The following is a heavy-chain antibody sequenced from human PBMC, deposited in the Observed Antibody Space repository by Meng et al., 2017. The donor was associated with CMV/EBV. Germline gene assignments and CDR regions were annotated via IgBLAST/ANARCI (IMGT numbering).Heavy chain of an antibody. J-gene: IGHJ6*02. CDR2: IRYDGSNK. D-gene: IGHD3-9*01. CDR3: AKELGYDILTGYLPYYYYGMDV. Sequence: GESLKISCAASGFTFSSYGMHWVRQAPGKGLEWVAFIRYDGSNKYYADSVKGRFTISRDNSKHTLYLQMNSLRAEDTAVYYCAKELGYDILTGYLPYYYYGMDVWGQGTTVTVSS. V-gene: IGHV3-30*02. CDR1: GFTFSSYG.